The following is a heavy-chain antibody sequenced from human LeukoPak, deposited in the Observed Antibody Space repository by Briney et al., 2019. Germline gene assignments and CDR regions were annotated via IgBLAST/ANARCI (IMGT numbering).Heavy chain of an antibody. D-gene: IGHD6-19*01. CDR2: ISSNGGST. V-gene: IGHV3-64*01. J-gene: IGHJ6*03. Sequence: GGSLRLLRAASGFTLSSYATHGVRHAPGKGLEYVSAISSNGGSTYYANPVKGRFTISRDNSKNTLYLQMGSLRAEDMAVYYCASSPVAGNYYYIDVWGKGTTVTVSS. CDR1: GFTLSSYA. CDR3: ASSPVAGNYYYIDV.